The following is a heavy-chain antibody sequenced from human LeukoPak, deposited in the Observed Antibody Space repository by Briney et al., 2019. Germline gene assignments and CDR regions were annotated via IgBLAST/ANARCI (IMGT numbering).Heavy chain of an antibody. V-gene: IGHV4-4*07. CDR1: GGSISSYY. J-gene: IGHJ5*02. CDR3: AREGIAAAGGRFDP. Sequence: SETLSLTCTVSGGSISSYYWSWIRQPAGKGLEWIGRIYTSGSTNYNPSLKSRVTMSVDTSKNQFSLKLSSVTAADTAVYYRAREGIAAAGGRFDPWGQGTLVTVSS. D-gene: IGHD6-13*01. CDR2: IYTSGST.